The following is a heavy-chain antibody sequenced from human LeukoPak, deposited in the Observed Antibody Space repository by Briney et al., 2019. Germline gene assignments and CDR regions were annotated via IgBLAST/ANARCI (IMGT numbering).Heavy chain of an antibody. CDR1: GFTFSSYW. Sequence: PGGSLRLSCAASGFTFSSYWMSWVRQAPGKGLEWVANIKQDGSEKYYVDSVKGRFTISRDNAKNSLYLQMNSLRAEDTAVYYCARAGGTYYGIAVDICGQGTMVTVSS. CDR2: IKQDGSEK. CDR3: ARAGGTYYGIAVDI. D-gene: IGHD1-26*01. V-gene: IGHV3-7*01. J-gene: IGHJ3*02.